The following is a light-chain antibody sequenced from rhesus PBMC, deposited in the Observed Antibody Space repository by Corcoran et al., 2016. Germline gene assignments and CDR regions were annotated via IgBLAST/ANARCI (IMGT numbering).Light chain of an antibody. Sequence: DIVMTQSPDSLAVSLGERVTINCKSSQSLLYSSNNKNYLAWYQQKPGKAPNLLYYWASTRESGVPQGCSGMGAGTDFTLTISGLQAEDVAVYYCQQYYSTPLTFGGGTKGEIK. CDR1: QSLLYSSNNKNY. J-gene: IGKJ4*01. CDR2: WAS. CDR3: QQYYSTPLT. V-gene: IGKV4-1*01.